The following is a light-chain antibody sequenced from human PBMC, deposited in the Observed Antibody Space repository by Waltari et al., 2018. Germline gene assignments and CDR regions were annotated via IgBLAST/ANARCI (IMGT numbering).Light chain of an antibody. CDR2: DAF. CDR3: QHYINWPHT. J-gene: IGKJ2*01. CDR1: QSIRSD. Sequence: EIVMTQSQATLSVSPGERVNLSFRASQSIRSDLVWYQQKPIQAPMLLIYDAFTRATGIPARFSGSESGTEFTLTISSLQSEDFAVYYCQHYINWPHTFCQGTKLEIK. V-gene: IGKV3-15*01.